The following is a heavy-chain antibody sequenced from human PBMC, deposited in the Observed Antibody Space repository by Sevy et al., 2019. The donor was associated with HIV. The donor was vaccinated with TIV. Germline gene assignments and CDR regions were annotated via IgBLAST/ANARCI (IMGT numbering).Heavy chain of an antibody. CDR2: ISNSGANT. V-gene: IGHV3-23*01. Sequence: GGSLRLSCAASGFTFTNYGMHWVRQAPGKGLEWVSGISNSGANTYDADSVRGRFTVSRDNSKNTVYLQLNSLRAEDTAIYYCAKEWTLLSDRHGEFDYRGQGTLVTVSS. CDR1: GFTFTNYG. J-gene: IGHJ4*02. CDR3: AKEWTLLSDRHGEFDY. D-gene: IGHD2-21*02.